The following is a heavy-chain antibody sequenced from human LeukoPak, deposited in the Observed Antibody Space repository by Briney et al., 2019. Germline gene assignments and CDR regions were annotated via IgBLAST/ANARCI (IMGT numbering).Heavy chain of an antibody. Sequence: SETLSLTCTVSGGSISSGSYYWSWIRQPAGKGLEWIGRIYTSGSTNYNPSLKSRVTISVDTSKNQFSLKLSSVTAADTAVYYCARAADSSGYFHYFDYWGQGTLVTVSS. D-gene: IGHD3-22*01. CDR3: ARAADSSGYFHYFDY. J-gene: IGHJ4*02. CDR1: GGSISSGSYY. V-gene: IGHV4-61*02. CDR2: IYTSGST.